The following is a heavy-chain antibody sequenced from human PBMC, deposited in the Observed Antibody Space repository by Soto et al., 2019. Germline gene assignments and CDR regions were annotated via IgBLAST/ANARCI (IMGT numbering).Heavy chain of an antibody. CDR2: ISANGGST. D-gene: IGHD4-17*01. Sequence: EVQLLESGGGLVQPGGSLRLSCAASGFTFTSYAMSWVRQAPGKGLEWVSAISANGGSTYYADSVRGRFTISRDKSKNTLYLPMNSLRAEDTAVYYCAKVGYGDRHYFDYWAQGTLVTVSS. CDR1: GFTFTSYA. V-gene: IGHV3-23*01. J-gene: IGHJ4*02. CDR3: AKVGYGDRHYFDY.